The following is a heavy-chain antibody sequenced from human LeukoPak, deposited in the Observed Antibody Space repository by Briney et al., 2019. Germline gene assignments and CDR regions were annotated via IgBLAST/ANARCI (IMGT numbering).Heavy chain of an antibody. CDR1: GGSFSCYY. V-gene: IGHV4-34*01. CDR2: IDHSGST. D-gene: IGHD3-16*02. J-gene: IGHJ4*02. Sequence: SETLSLTCAVYGGSFSCYYWSWIRQPPGKGLEWIGEIDHSGSTNYNPSLKSRVTISVDTSKNQFSLKLSSVTAADTAVYYCARGQLKYDYVWGSYRYDYFDYWGQGTLVTVSS. CDR3: ARGQLKYDYVWGSYRYDYFDY.